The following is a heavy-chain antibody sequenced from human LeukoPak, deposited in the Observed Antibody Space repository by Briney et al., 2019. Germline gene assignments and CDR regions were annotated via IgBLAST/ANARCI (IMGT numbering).Heavy chain of an antibody. J-gene: IGHJ4*02. D-gene: IGHD3-22*01. V-gene: IGHV3-33*06. CDR3: AKPYYYDGSGYYHPFDY. Sequence: GGSLRLSCAASGFIFSSYGMHWVRQAPGKGLERVAVIWYDGNNKYYADSVKGRFTISRDNSKNTLYLQMNSLRAEDTAVYYCAKPYYYDGSGYYHPFDYWGQGTPVTVSS. CDR2: IWYDGNNK. CDR1: GFIFSSYG.